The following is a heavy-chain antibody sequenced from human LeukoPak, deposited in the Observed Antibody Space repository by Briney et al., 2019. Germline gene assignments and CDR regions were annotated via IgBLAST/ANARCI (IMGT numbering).Heavy chain of an antibody. J-gene: IGHJ4*02. V-gene: IGHV3-21*01. CDR1: GFTFSSYS. D-gene: IGHD3-10*01. Sequence: GGSLRLSCAASGFTFSSYSMNWVRRAPGKGLEWVSSISSSSSYIYYADSVKGRFTISRDNAKNSLYLQMNSLRAEDTAVYYCARDPWFGELHYFDYWGQGTLVTVSS. CDR2: ISSSSSYI. CDR3: ARDPWFGELHYFDY.